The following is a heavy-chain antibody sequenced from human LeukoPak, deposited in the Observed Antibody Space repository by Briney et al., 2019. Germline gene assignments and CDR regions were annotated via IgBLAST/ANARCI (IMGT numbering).Heavy chain of an antibody. V-gene: IGHV1-18*01. J-gene: IGHJ4*02. CDR3: ARGSIQLGTDY. Sequence: ASVKVSCKASGGTFSSYAISWVRQAPGQGLEWMGWISAYNGNTNYAQKLQGRVTMTTDTSTSTAYMELRSLRSDDTAVYYCARGSIQLGTDYWGQGTLVTVSS. CDR2: ISAYNGNT. CDR1: GGTFSSYA. D-gene: IGHD5-18*01.